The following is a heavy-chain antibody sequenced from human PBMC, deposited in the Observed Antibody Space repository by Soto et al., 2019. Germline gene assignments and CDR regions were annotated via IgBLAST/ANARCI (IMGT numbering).Heavy chain of an antibody. Sequence: EVQLVESGGGLVKPGGSLRLSCAASGFTFSSYSMNWVRQAPGKGLEWVSSISSSSSYIYYADSVKGRFTISRDNAKNSLYLQMNSLRAEDTAVYYCAILMGGVVPAAHAFDIWGQGTMVTVSS. CDR2: ISSSSSYI. J-gene: IGHJ3*02. CDR3: AILMGGVVPAAHAFDI. CDR1: GFTFSSYS. D-gene: IGHD2-2*01. V-gene: IGHV3-21*01.